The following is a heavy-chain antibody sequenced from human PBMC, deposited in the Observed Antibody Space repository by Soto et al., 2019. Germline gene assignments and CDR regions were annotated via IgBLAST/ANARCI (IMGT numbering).Heavy chain of an antibody. Sequence: ASVKVSCKASGYTFTSYAMHWVRQAPGQRLEWMGWINAGNGNTKYSQKFQGRVTITRDTSASTAYMELSSLRSEDTAVYYCARGQEPIQQQPQDYYYYGMDVWGQGTTVTVS. D-gene: IGHD6-13*01. CDR3: ARGQEPIQQQPQDYYYYGMDV. J-gene: IGHJ6*02. CDR1: GYTFTSYA. V-gene: IGHV1-3*01. CDR2: INAGNGNT.